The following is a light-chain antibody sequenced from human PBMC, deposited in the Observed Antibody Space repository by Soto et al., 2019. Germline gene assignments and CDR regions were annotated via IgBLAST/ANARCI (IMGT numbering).Light chain of an antibody. J-gene: IGLJ2*01. V-gene: IGLV1-44*01. CDR1: SSNIGSNT. CDR3: AAWDDSLNGVV. Sequence: QSVLTQPPSASGTPGQRVTISCSGRSSNIGSNTVNWNQQLPGTAPKLLIYSNNQRPSGVPDRFSGSKSGTSASLAISGLQSEDEADYYCAAWDDSLNGVVFGGGTKLTVL. CDR2: SNN.